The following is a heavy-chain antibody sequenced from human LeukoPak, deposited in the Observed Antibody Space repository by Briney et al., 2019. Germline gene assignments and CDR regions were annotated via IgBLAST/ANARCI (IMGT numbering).Heavy chain of an antibody. D-gene: IGHD2-2*01. CDR2: IRYDGSNK. V-gene: IGHV3-30*02. CDR1: GFTFSSYG. J-gene: IGHJ4*02. CDR3: AKDHCSSTSCYLHFDY. Sequence: GGSLRLSCAASGFTFSSYGMHWVRQAPGKGLEWVAFIRYDGSNKYYADSVKGRFTISRDNSKNTLYLQMNSRRAEDTAVYYCAKDHCSSTSCYLHFDYWGQGTLVTVSS.